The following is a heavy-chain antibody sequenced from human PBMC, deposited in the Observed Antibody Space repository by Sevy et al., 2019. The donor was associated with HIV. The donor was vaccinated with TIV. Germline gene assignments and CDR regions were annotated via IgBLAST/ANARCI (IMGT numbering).Heavy chain of an antibody. CDR1: GFSFSSFY. J-gene: IGHJ6*02. V-gene: IGHV3-11*01. Sequence: GGSLRLSCAASGFSFSSFYMTWIRQAPGKGLQWVAYISSSGQITDYADSVKGRFVVSRDNANNSLFLHMKNLRADDTGVFFCARIPAISPPNNGMDLWGQGTTVTVSS. CDR2: ISSSGQIT. D-gene: IGHD2-2*01. CDR3: ARIPAISPPNNGMDL.